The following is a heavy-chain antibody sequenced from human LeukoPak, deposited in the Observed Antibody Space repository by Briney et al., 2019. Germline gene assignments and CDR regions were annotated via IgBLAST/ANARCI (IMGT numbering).Heavy chain of an antibody. CDR3: ARVGDDYGDYGGGNDAFDI. D-gene: IGHD4-17*01. CDR1: GFTFSSYA. CDR2: ISGSGGST. Sequence: GGSLRLSCAASGFTFSSYAMSWVRQAPGKGLEWVSAISGSGGSTYYADSVKGRFTISRDNSKNTLYLQMNSLRAEDTAVYYCARVGDDYGDYGGGNDAFDIWGQGTMVTVSS. J-gene: IGHJ3*02. V-gene: IGHV3-23*01.